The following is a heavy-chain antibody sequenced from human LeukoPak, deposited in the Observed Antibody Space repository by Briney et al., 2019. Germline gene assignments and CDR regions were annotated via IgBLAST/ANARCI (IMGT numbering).Heavy chain of an antibody. CDR2: ISYDGSNK. Sequence: PGGSLRLSCAASGLTFSSYAMHWVRQAPGKGLEWVAVISYDGSNKYYADSVKGRFIISRDNSKNTLYLQMNSLRAEDTAVYYCARGSDILTGYTPDYWGQGTMVTVSS. CDR1: GLTFSSYA. V-gene: IGHV3-30-3*01. J-gene: IGHJ4*02. CDR3: ARGSDILTGYTPDY. D-gene: IGHD3-9*01.